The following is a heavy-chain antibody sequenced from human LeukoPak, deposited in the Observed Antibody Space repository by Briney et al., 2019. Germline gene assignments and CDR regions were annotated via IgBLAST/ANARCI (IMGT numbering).Heavy chain of an antibody. CDR1: GFIFSDYY. D-gene: IGHD3-16*01. CDR2: IKGTGLTT. Sequence: PGGSLRLSCEASGFIFSDYYMAWIRQAPGKGLVWISTIKGTGLTTYYADSLKGRVTISRDNDKNSLFLQMSSLRADDTAIYYCARAGELRYMDVWGKGTAVTVSS. V-gene: IGHV3-11*04. J-gene: IGHJ6*03. CDR3: ARAGELRYMDV.